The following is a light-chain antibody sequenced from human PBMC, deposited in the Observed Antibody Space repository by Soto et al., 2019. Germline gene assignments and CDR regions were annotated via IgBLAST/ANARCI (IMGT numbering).Light chain of an antibody. Sequence: EIVMTQSPATLSVSPGERATLSCRASQSVSSNLAWYQLKPGQAPRLLIYGASTRATGIPARFSGSGSGTEFTLTISSLQSEDFAVYYCQQYNNWPPLLTFGGGTKVEIK. CDR2: GAS. CDR1: QSVSSN. V-gene: IGKV3-15*01. CDR3: QQYNNWPPLLT. J-gene: IGKJ4*01.